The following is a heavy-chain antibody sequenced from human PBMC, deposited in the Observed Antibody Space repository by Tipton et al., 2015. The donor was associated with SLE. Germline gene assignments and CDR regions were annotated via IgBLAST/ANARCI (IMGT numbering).Heavy chain of an antibody. CDR1: GFSFSNYA. D-gene: IGHD1-26*01. CDR2: ISYDGSDK. CDR3: ARDSEEWDQRGYFDY. J-gene: IGHJ4*02. Sequence: RSLRLSCAASGFSFSNYAIHWVRQAPGKGLEWVAVISYDGSDKNYGGSVRGRFTISRDNSKNTVFLQMNSLRPDDTAFYYCARDSEEWDQRGYFDYWGQGTLVTVSS. V-gene: IGHV3-30*04.